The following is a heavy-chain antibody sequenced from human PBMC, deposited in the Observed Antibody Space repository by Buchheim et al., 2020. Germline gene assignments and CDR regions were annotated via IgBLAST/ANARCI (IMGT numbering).Heavy chain of an antibody. V-gene: IGHV3-66*02. J-gene: IGHJ5*02. CDR2: ISSAGNT. D-gene: IGHD4-11*01. CDR3: ARDRDDDTNYGWFDP. CDR1: GFIVSTNY. Sequence: DVQLVESGGGLVQPGGSLRLSCAASGFIVSTNYISWVRQAPGKGLEWVSLISSAGNTYYADSVKARFTISRDTSKNMLYLQINSLRPEDTAVYYCARDRDDDTNYGWFDPWGQGTL.